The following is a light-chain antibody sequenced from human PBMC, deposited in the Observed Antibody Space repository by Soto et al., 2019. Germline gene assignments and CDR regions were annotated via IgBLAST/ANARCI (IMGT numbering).Light chain of an antibody. CDR3: QQSYSTLIT. CDR1: QSISSY. Sequence: DIQMTQSTSSLSASVGDRVTITCRASQSISSYLNWYQQKPGKAPKLLIYAASSLQSGVPSRLSGSGSGTDFTLTISSLQPEDFATYYCQQSYSTLITFGQGTRLEIK. CDR2: AAS. V-gene: IGKV1-39*01. J-gene: IGKJ5*01.